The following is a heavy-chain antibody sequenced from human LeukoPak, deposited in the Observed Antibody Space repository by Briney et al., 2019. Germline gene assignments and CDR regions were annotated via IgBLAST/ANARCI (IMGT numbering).Heavy chain of an antibody. V-gene: IGHV3-23*01. J-gene: IGHJ4*02. CDR1: GFTFSNYG. CDR2: MSGSGGST. CDR3: AKDLRGYFDWLLPEFDY. Sequence: GGSLRLSCAASGFTFSNYGMSWVRQAPGKGLEWVSGMSGSGGSTYYADSVKGRFTISRDNSKNTLYLQMNSLRAEDTAVYYCAKDLRGYFDWLLPEFDYWGQGTLVTVSS. D-gene: IGHD3-9*01.